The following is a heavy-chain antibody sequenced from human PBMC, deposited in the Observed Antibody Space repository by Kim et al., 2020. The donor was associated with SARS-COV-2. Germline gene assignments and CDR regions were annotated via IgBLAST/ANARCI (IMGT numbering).Heavy chain of an antibody. J-gene: IGHJ4*02. CDR3: ARGRSSGWFH. CDR2: INHSGST. CDR1: GGSFSGYY. D-gene: IGHD6-19*01. Sequence: SETLSLTCAVYGGSFSGYYWSWIRQPPGKGLEWIGEINHSGSTNYNPSLKSRVTISVDTSKNQFSLKLSSVTAADTAVYYCARGRSSGWFHWGQGTLVTV. V-gene: IGHV4-34*01.